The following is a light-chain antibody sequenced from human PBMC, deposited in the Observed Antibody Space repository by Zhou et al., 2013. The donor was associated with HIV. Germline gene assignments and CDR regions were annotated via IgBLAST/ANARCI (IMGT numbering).Light chain of an antibody. Sequence: DIQLTQSPSLLSASVGDRVTITCRATPAIDTYLAWYQQRPGKAPKLLIYGASTLQSGVPSRFSGSGSETFFTLTISDLQPEDAATYYCQKYDAAPRTFGQGT. J-gene: IGKJ1*01. CDR3: QKYDAAPRT. CDR2: GAS. V-gene: IGKV1-9*01. CDR1: PAIDTY.